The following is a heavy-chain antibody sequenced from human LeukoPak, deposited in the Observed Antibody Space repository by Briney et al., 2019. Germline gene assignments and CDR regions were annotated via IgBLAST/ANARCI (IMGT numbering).Heavy chain of an antibody. CDR1: GFTFSSYA. V-gene: IGHV3-23*01. Sequence: GGSLRLSCAASGFTFSSYAMSWVRQAPGKGLEWVSAISGSGGSTYYADSGKGRFTISRDNSKNTLYLQMNSLRAEDTAVYYCAKDPYYYDSSGLNWFDPWGQGTLVTVSS. D-gene: IGHD3-22*01. CDR3: AKDPYYYDSSGLNWFDP. CDR2: ISGSGGST. J-gene: IGHJ5*02.